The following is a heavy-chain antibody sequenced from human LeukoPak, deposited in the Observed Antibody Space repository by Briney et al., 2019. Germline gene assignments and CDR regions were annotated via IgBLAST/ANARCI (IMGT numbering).Heavy chain of an antibody. D-gene: IGHD6-19*01. CDR3: ARDLRAVAGPSYNWFDP. Sequence: GGSLRLSCAASGFTVSSNYMSWVRQAPGKGLEWVSVIYSGGSTYYADSVKGRFTISRDNSKNTLYLQMNSLRAEDTAVYCCARDLRAVAGPSYNWFDPWGQGTLVTVAS. CDR2: IYSGGST. CDR1: GFTVSSNY. J-gene: IGHJ5*02. V-gene: IGHV3-66*01.